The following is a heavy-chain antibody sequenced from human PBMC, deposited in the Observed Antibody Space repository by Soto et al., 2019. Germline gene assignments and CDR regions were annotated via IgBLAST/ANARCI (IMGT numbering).Heavy chain of an antibody. J-gene: IGHJ3*01. CDR3: ARALVSRHYPRDV. CDR1: GGSVSRGDYY. V-gene: IGHV4-30-4*01. CDR2: SYYSGSI. Sequence: SSETMSLTCSVSGGSVSRGDYYWSWIRQSPGKGLEWIGYSYYSGSIYYNPTFKSRDTISVHTSKNQLYLKLRSVTAADTAVFYCARALVSRHYPRDVSGQG. D-gene: IGHD6-13*01.